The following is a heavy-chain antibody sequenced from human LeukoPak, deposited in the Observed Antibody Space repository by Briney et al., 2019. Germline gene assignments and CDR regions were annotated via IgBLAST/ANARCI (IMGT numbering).Heavy chain of an antibody. CDR2: IIPISGTA. CDR1: GGTFSSHA. J-gene: IGHJ6*03. D-gene: IGHD2-2*01. Sequence: SVKVSCKASGGTFSSHAIAWVRQAPGQGPEWMGGIIPISGTANYAQKFQGRVTITTDESTSTAYMELSSLTSDDTAVYYCARGLQYQLLKALGYCYMDVWGEGTTVTVSS. CDR3: ARGLQYQLLKALGYCYMDV. V-gene: IGHV1-69*05.